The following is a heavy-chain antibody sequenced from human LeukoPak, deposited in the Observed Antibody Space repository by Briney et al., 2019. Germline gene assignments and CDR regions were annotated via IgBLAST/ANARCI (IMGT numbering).Heavy chain of an antibody. CDR2: IYYSGTT. V-gene: IGHV4-59*08. D-gene: IGHD6-13*01. CDR3: ARHIPGNPYFDY. CDR1: GGSITSYY. J-gene: IGHJ4*02. Sequence: SETLSLTCTVSGGSITSYYWSWIRQPPGKGLEWIGYIYYSGTTNYNPPLKSRVTISVETSKNQFSLKLRSVTAADTAVYYCARHIPGNPYFDYWGQGTLVAVSS.